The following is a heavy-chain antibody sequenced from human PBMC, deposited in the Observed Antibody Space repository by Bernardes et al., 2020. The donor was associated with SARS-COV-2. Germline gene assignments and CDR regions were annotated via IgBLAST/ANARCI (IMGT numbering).Heavy chain of an antibody. CDR2: INPNGGAT. V-gene: IGHV1-2*02. J-gene: IGHJ6*02. Sequence: ASVKVSCKASGYTFTGHYLHWVRQTPGQGLEWMGWINPNGGATKYAQKFEGRVTMTRDTSTSTAYMELSSLRSDDTAIFYCARDQYNSDWRSRRRSKIYYFAMDAWGQGTTVSVSS. CDR3: ARDQYNSDWRSRRRSKIYYFAMDA. D-gene: IGHD6-19*01. CDR1: GYTFTGHY.